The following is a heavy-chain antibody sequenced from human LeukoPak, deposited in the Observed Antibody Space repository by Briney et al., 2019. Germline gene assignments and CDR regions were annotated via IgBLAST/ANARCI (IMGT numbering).Heavy chain of an antibody. Sequence: SETLSLTCTVSGGSISSYYWSWIRQPPGKGLEWIGYIYYSGSTNYNPSLKSRVTISVDTSKNQFSLKLGSVTAADTAVYYCARVGSYSDWFDPWGQGTLVTVSS. V-gene: IGHV4-59*01. D-gene: IGHD1-26*01. J-gene: IGHJ5*02. CDR1: GGSISSYY. CDR3: ARVGSYSDWFDP. CDR2: IYYSGST.